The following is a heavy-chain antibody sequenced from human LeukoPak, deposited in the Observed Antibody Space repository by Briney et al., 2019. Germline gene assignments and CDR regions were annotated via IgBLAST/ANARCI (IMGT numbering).Heavy chain of an antibody. CDR3: ARDPSNTSGWKTWFDP. CDR1: GHTFTSHG. Sequence: ASVKVSCKASGHTFTSHGISWVRQAPGQGLEWMGWISAYNGDTKYAQNLQGRVTLTTYALTTTAYLELRSLTSDDTAVYYCARDPSNTSGWKTWFDPWGQGTLVTVSS. J-gene: IGHJ5*02. V-gene: IGHV1-18*01. CDR2: ISAYNGDT. D-gene: IGHD6-19*01.